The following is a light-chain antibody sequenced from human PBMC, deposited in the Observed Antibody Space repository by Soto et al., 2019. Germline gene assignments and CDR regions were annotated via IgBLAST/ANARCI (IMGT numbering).Light chain of an antibody. V-gene: IGKV4-1*01. CDR1: QSVLHRSNTKSS. J-gene: IGKJ2*01. CDR3: QQYSSPPYT. CDR2: WAS. Sequence: DIVMTQSPDSLAVSLGERATINCRPSQSVLHRSNTKSSLAWYQQKPGQPPKLLIYWASTRDSGVPVRFSGSESGTDFTRTISSLQAADVAVYFCQQYSSPPYTFGQGNRLASK.